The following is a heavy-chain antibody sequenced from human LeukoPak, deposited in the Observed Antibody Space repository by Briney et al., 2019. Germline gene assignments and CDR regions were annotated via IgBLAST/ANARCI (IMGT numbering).Heavy chain of an antibody. J-gene: IGHJ6*02. V-gene: IGHV1-18*01. CDR3: AREYSNYDPRPGYGMDV. CDR2: ISAYNGNT. D-gene: IGHD4-11*01. Sequence: ASVKVSCKASGYTFTSYDISWVRQAPGQGLEWMGWISAYNGNTNYAQKLQGRVTMTTDTSTSTAYMELRSLRSDDTAVYYCAREYSNYDPRPGYGMDVWGQGTTVTVSS. CDR1: GYTFTSYD.